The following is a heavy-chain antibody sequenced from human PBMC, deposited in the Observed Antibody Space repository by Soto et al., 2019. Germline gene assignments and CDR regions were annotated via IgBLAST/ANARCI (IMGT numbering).Heavy chain of an antibody. CDR1: GFTFSSYA. Sequence: GGSLRLSCAASGFTFSSYAMSWVRQAPGKGLEWVSAISGSGGSTYYADSVKGRFTISRDNSKNTLYLQMNSLRAEDTAVYYCAKDPPHYYDSSIGIWNYWGQGTLVTVSS. CDR3: AKDPPHYYDSSIGIWNY. J-gene: IGHJ4*02. CDR2: ISGSGGST. D-gene: IGHD3-22*01. V-gene: IGHV3-23*01.